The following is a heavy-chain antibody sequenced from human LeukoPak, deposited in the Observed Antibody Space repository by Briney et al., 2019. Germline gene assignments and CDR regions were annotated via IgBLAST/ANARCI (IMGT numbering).Heavy chain of an antibody. CDR2: VSADGRTQ. CDR3: AKVVSNYYYYGMDV. Sequence: PGRSLRLSCAASGFTFRSYSIHWVRQAPGKGLEWVAVVSADGRTQLYSDSVWGRFTISRDNSKNTLYLQMNSLRAEDTALYYCAKVVSNYYYYGMDVWGQGTTVTVSS. J-gene: IGHJ6*02. CDR1: GFTFRSYS. V-gene: IGHV3-30*18.